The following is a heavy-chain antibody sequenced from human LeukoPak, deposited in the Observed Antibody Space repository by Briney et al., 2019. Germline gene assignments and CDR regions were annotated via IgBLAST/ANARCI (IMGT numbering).Heavy chain of an antibody. CDR1: GFTFSRYW. J-gene: IGHJ1*01. V-gene: IGHV3-74*01. D-gene: IGHD3-22*01. Sequence: VGSLRLSCEASGFTFSRYWMHWVRQAPGKGLVWVSRIKSDGKTNYADSVKGRFTISRDNAKNTVSLQMDSLRAEDTGVYYCARAPSEVGGYYPEYFRHWGQGTLVTVSS. CDR2: IKSDGKT. CDR3: ARAPSEVGGYYPEYFRH.